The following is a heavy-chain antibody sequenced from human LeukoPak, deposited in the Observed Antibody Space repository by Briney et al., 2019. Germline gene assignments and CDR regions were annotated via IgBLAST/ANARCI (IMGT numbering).Heavy chain of an antibody. J-gene: IGHJ6*03. V-gene: IGHV4-30-2*01. CDR2: IYHSGST. D-gene: IGHD1-26*01. CDR3: ARTTIESIDV. Sequence: SETLSLTCTVSGGSISSGGYYWSWIRQPPGKGLEWIGYIYHSGSTYYNPSLKSRVTISVDRSKTQSSLKLSSVTAADTAVYYCARTTIESIDVWGKGPRSPSP. CDR1: GGSISSGGYY.